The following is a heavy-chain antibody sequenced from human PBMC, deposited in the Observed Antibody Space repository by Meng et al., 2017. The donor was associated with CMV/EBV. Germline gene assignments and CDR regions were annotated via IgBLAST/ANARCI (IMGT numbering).Heavy chain of an antibody. D-gene: IGHD6-19*01. V-gene: IGHV3-74*01. CDR3: ASPPGYSSGWYLN. CDR1: GFTFSSYW. J-gene: IGHJ4*02. Sequence: CTDSGFTFSSYWMHWVRQAPGKGLVWVSRINSDGSSTSYADSVKGRFTISRDNAKNTLYLQMNSLRADDTAVYYCASPPGYSSGWYLNWGQGTLVTVSS. CDR2: INSDGSST.